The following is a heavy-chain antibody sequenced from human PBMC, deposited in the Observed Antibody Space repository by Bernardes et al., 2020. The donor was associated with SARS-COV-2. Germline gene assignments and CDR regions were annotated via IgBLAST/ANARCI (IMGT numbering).Heavy chain of an antibody. Sequence: SETLSLTCTVSGGSISSYYWSWIRQPAGKGLEWIGRIYTSGSTNYNPSLKSRVTMSVDTSKNQFSLKLSSVTAADTAVYYCARLGRSILHNLYYYYYYMDVWGKGTTVTVSS. V-gene: IGHV4-4*07. D-gene: IGHD6-6*01. CDR2: IYTSGST. J-gene: IGHJ6*03. CDR3: ARLGRSILHNLYYYYYYMDV. CDR1: GGSISSYY.